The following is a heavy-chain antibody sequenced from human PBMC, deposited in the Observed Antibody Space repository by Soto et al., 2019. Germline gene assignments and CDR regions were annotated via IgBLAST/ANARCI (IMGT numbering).Heavy chain of an antibody. CDR1: GFTFSSHA. CDR2: ISGDGDSI. D-gene: IGHD2-15*01. Sequence: EVHLLESGGGLVQPGGSLRVTCETSGFTFSSHAMSWVRQAPGKGLEWVSSISGDGDSISYAVSVKDRITISRDNSKNTRHLHMNRLTADFTAIYYCAKDRLRAGVVGSGTFDSWGQGALVSVSS. J-gene: IGHJ4*02. V-gene: IGHV3-23*01. CDR3: AKDRLRAGVVGSGTFDS.